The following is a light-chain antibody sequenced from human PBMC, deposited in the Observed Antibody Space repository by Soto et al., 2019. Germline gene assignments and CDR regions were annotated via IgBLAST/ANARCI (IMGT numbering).Light chain of an antibody. CDR3: QQRSNWPPTWT. J-gene: IGKJ1*01. Sequence: EFVLTQSPGTLSLSPGARATLSCRASQTVRNNYLAWYQQKPGQAPRLLLYDASSRATGIPDRFSGGGSGTDFTLTISSLEPEEFAVYYCQQRSNWPPTWTLGQGTKVDIK. CDR2: DAS. V-gene: IGKV3D-20*02. CDR1: QTVRNNY.